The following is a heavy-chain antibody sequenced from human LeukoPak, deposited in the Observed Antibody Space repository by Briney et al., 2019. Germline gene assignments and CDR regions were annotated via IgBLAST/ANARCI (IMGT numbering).Heavy chain of an antibody. Sequence: ASVKVSCKASGYTFTSYGISWVRQAPGQGLEWMGWISAYNGNTNYAQKLQGRVTMTTDTYTSTAYMELRSLRSDDTAVYYCARDEGDGYTATLLFDYWGQGTLVTVSS. V-gene: IGHV1-18*01. CDR2: ISAYNGNT. J-gene: IGHJ4*02. D-gene: IGHD5-24*01. CDR1: GYTFTSYG. CDR3: ARDEGDGYTATLLFDY.